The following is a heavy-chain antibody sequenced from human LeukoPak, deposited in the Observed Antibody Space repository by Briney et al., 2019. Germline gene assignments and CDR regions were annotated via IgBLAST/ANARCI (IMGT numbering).Heavy chain of an antibody. CDR2: INPNSGGT. CDR1: GYTFTGYY. D-gene: IGHD4-17*01. J-gene: IGHJ4*02. V-gene: IGHV1-2*02. Sequence: ASVKVSCEASGYTFTGYYMHWVRQAPGQGLEWMGWINPNSGGTNYAQKFQGRVTMTRDTSISTAYMELSRLRSDDTAVYYCARVYGDPPLCDYWGQGTLVTVSS. CDR3: ARVYGDPPLCDY.